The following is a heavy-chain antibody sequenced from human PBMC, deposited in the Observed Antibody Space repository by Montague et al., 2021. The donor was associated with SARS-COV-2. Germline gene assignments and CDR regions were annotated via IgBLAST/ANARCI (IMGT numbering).Heavy chain of an antibody. CDR3: ARFPTSYYYDSKAAPATPDAFDI. CDR1: GGSISSSSYY. V-gene: IGHV4-39*01. CDR2: IYYSGST. D-gene: IGHD3-22*01. J-gene: IGHJ3*02. Sequence: SETLSLTCTVSGGSISSSSYYWGWIRQPPGKGLEWIGSIYYSGSTYYNPSLKSRVTISVETSKNQFSLKLSSVTAADTAVYYCARFPTSYYYDSKAAPATPDAFDIWGQGTMVTVSS.